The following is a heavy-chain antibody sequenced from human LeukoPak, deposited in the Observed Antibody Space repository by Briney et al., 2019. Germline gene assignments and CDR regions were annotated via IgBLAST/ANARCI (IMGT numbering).Heavy chain of an antibody. V-gene: IGHV1-69*06. Sequence: SVKVSCKASGGTFSSYAISWVRQAPGQGLEWMGGIIPIFGTANYAQKFQGRVTITADKSTSTAYMELSSLRSEDTAVYYCASKYYGSGSYGYWGQGTLVTVSS. J-gene: IGHJ4*02. D-gene: IGHD3-10*01. CDR2: IIPIFGTA. CDR3: ASKYYGSGSYGY. CDR1: GGTFSSYA.